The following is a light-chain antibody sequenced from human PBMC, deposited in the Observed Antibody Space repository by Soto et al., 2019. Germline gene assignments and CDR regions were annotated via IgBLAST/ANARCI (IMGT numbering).Light chain of an antibody. CDR3: QQRKNWPPLT. CDR2: EAS. J-gene: IGKJ4*01. Sequence: EIVLTQSPATLSLSPGERATLSCRASQSVSSYVAWYQQTPGQAPRLLIYEASNRATGIPARFSGSGSGTDFTLTISSLEPEEFAVYYCQQRKNWPPLTFGGGTKVEIK. CDR1: QSVSSY. V-gene: IGKV3-11*01.